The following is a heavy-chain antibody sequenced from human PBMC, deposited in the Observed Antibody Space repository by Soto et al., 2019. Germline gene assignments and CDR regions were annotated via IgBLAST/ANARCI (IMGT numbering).Heavy chain of an antibody. CDR2: IKQDGSEN. D-gene: IGHD6-19*01. V-gene: IGHV3-7*03. J-gene: IGHJ6*02. CDR3: ARDGPFISVAAPAFQYAMDV. CDR1: SFTFSSYW. Sequence: DVRLVESGGGLVQPGGSLRLSCAASSFTFSSYWLSWVRQAPGKGLEWVATIKQDGSENYYVDSVKGRFTISRDNAKNALYLQRSSLRAGDTAVYYCARDGPFISVAAPAFQYAMDVWGQGTTVTVS.